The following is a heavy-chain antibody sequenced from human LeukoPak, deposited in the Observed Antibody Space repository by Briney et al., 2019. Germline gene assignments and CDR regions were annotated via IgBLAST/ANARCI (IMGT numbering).Heavy chain of an antibody. D-gene: IGHD2/OR15-2a*01. V-gene: IGHV4-4*07. CDR3: ARDFYGDDGHHPFDY. CDR2: IYASGST. CDR1: GVSISKYY. Sequence: SSETLSLTCSVSGVSISKYYWNWLRQPAGKGLEWIGRIYASGSTNYNPSLKSRVTISMDKSKNHFSLNLKSVTAADTAFYYCARDFYGDDGHHPFDYWGQGIQVTVSS. J-gene: IGHJ4*02.